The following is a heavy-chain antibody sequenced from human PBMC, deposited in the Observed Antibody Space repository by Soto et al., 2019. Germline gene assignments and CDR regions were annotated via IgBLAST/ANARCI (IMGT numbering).Heavy chain of an antibody. J-gene: IGHJ5*02. CDR1: GYTFTSYG. V-gene: IGHV1-18*01. CDR2: ISAYNGNT. CDR3: ARAHSSSWYWGPVLNWFDP. D-gene: IGHD6-13*01. Sequence: ASVKVSCKASGYTFTSYGISWVRQAPGQGLEWMGWISAYNGNTNYAQKLQGRVTMTTDTSTSTAYMELRSLRSDDTAVYYCARAHSSSWYWGPVLNWFDPWGQGTLVTVSS.